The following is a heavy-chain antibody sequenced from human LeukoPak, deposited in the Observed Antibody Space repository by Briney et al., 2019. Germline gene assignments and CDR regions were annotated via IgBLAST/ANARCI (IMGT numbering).Heavy chain of an antibody. Sequence: SETLSLTCTVSGGSISSYYWSWIRQPPGKGLEWIGYIYYSGSTNYNPSLKSRVTISVDTSKNQFSLKLSSVIAADTAVYYCARGKAAYDFWSGYYNNYFDYWGQGTLVTVSS. CDR2: IYYSGST. CDR1: GGSISSYY. V-gene: IGHV4-59*01. J-gene: IGHJ4*02. D-gene: IGHD3-3*01. CDR3: ARGKAAYDFWSGYYNNYFDY.